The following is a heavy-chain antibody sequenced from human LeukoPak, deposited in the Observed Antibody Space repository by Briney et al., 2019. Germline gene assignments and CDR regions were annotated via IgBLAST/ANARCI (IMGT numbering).Heavy chain of an antibody. CDR2: ISGSGGST. CDR1: GFTFSSYA. J-gene: IGHJ4*02. Sequence: PGGSLRLSCAASGFTFSSYAMSWVRQAPGKGLEWVSAISGSGGSTYYADSVKGRFTISRDNSKNTLYLQMNSLRAEDTAVYYCAKDPRVGGSYYDYFDYWGQGTLVTVSS. V-gene: IGHV3-23*01. D-gene: IGHD1-26*01. CDR3: AKDPRVGGSYYDYFDY.